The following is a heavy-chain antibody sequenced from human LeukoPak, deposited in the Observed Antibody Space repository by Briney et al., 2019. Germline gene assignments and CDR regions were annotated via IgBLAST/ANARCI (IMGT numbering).Heavy chain of an antibody. V-gene: IGHV4-34*01. D-gene: IGHD2-2*01. J-gene: IGHJ4*02. CDR3: ACLFSGETYHSDYFDY. Sequence: SETLSLTCAVYGGSFSGYYWSWIRQPPGKGLEWIGEINHSGSTNYNPSLKSRVTISVDTSKNQFSLKLSSVTAADTAVYYCACLFSGETYHSDYFDYWGQGTLVTVSS. CDR1: GGSFSGYY. CDR2: INHSGST.